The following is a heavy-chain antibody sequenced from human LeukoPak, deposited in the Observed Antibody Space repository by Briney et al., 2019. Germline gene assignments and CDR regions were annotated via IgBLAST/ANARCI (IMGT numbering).Heavy chain of an antibody. CDR3: ARDIDCSSTSCYDDAFDI. D-gene: IGHD2-2*01. J-gene: IGHJ3*02. V-gene: IGHV3-21*01. CDR1: EFTFSTYS. Sequence: GGSLRLSCAASEFTFSTYSMNWVRQAPGKGLEWVSSISSSSSYIYYADSVKGRFTISRDNAKNSLYLQMNSLRAEDTAVYYCARDIDCSSTSCYDDAFDIWGQGTMVTVSS. CDR2: ISSSSSYI.